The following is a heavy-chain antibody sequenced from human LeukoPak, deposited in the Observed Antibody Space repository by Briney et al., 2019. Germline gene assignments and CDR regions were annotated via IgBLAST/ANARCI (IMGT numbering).Heavy chain of an antibody. D-gene: IGHD2-2*01. Sequence: GGSLRLSCAASGFTFSSYSMNWVRQAPGKGLEWVSSISSSSSYIYYADSVKGRFTISRDNAKNSLYPQMNSLRAEDTAVYYCARDRRAGYCSSTSCSLFDYWGQGTLVTVSS. CDR3: ARDRRAGYCSSTSCSLFDY. CDR1: GFTFSSYS. V-gene: IGHV3-21*01. CDR2: ISSSSSYI. J-gene: IGHJ4*02.